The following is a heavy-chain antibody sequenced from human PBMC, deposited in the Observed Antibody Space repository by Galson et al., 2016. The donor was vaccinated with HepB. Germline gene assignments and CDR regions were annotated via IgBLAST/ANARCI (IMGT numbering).Heavy chain of an antibody. D-gene: IGHD3-10*01. J-gene: IGHJ4*02. CDR2: ISGSGGST. CDR1: GFTFSSYA. V-gene: IGHV3-23*01. Sequence: SLRLSCAASGFTFSSYAMSWVRQAPGKGLEWVSAISGSGGSTFYADSVKHRFTISRDNSKNTLYLQMNSLRAEDTAVYYCAKSPPYYGSGSYFRLTYYFDYWGQGTLVTVSS. CDR3: AKSPPYYGSGSYFRLTYYFDY.